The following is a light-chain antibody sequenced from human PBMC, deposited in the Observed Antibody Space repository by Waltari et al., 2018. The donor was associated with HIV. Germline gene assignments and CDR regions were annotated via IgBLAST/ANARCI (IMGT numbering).Light chain of an antibody. Sequence: QSVLTQPPSVSVAPGQRVTISCTGTTPNIGAGYAVHWYQQHPGTAPKLLVFGNTNRPSGVPDRFSGSKSGTSASLAITGLQAGDEGDYYCQSYDNALSGSLFGGGTKVTVL. CDR2: GNT. CDR3: QSYDNALSGSL. J-gene: IGLJ2*01. CDR1: TPNIGAGYA. V-gene: IGLV1-40*01.